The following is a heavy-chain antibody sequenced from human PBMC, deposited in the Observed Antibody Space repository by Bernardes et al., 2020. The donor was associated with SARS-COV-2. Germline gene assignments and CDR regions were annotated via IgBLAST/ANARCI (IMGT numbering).Heavy chain of an antibody. D-gene: IGHD2-2*01. J-gene: IGHJ6*02. V-gene: IGHV3-33*08. CDR3: ARDLAGRYCRSSRCYYGMDV. CDR2: IWSDGSNE. CDR1: GFTFSSYG. Sequence: GGSLRLSCTASGFTFSSYGMHWVRQAPGKGLEWVAVIWSDGSNEYYADSVKGRFTISRDNSKNTLYLQMNSLRVEDTAVYYCARDLAGRYCRSSRCYYGMDVWGPGPTVTVS.